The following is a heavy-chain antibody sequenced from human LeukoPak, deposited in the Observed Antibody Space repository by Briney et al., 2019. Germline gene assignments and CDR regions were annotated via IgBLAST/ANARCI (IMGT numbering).Heavy chain of an antibody. CDR3: ARDRDYYYGSGSYVDAFDI. CDR1: GFTFSDYY. J-gene: IGHJ3*02. V-gene: IGHV3-11*01. CDR2: ISSSGSTI. Sequence: PGGSLRLSCAASGFTFSDYYMSWIRQAPGKGLEWVSYISSSGSTIYYADSVKGRFTISRDNAKNSLNLQMNSLRAEDTAVYYCARDRDYYYGSGSYVDAFDIWGQGTMVTVSS. D-gene: IGHD3-10*01.